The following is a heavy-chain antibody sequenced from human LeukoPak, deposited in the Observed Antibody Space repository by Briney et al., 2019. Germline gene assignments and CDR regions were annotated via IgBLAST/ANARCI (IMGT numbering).Heavy chain of an antibody. CDR2: IYYSGST. CDR3: ARSSITIFGVVTPFDY. Sequence: SETLSLTCAVSGGSISSGGYSWSWIRQPPGKGLEWIGYIYYSGSTYYNPSLKSRVTISVDTSKNQFSLKLSSVTAADTAVYYCARSSITIFGVVTPFDYWGQGTLVTVSS. CDR1: GGSISSGGYS. V-gene: IGHV4-30-4*07. J-gene: IGHJ4*02. D-gene: IGHD3-3*01.